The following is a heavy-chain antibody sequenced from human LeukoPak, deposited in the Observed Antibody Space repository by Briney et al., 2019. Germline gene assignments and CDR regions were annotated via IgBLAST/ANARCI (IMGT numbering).Heavy chain of an antibody. J-gene: IGHJ1*01. CDR1: GGSISSSSYY. D-gene: IGHD6-13*01. Sequence: SETLPLTCTVSGGSISSSSYYWGWIRQPPGKGLEWIGSIYYSGSTYYNPSLKSRVTISVDTSKNQLSLKLSSVTAADTAVYYCARGESSSWWVAEYFQHWGQGTLVTVSS. CDR3: ARGESSSWWVAEYFQH. CDR2: IYYSGST. V-gene: IGHV4-39*07.